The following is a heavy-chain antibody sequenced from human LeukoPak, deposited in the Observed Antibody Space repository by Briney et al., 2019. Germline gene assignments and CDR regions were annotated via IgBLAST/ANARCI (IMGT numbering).Heavy chain of an antibody. J-gene: IGHJ6*02. D-gene: IGHD3-10*01. CDR1: GFTFSSYA. Sequence: PGGSLRLSCAASGFTFSSYAMNWVRQAPGKGLEWVSDISGNGDTTYYADSVKGRFTISRDNSKNTLYLQMNSLRAEDTAVYYCAKRSRRLTIVRGVPREDVWGQGTTVTVSS. V-gene: IGHV3-23*01. CDR2: ISGNGDTT. CDR3: AKRSRRLTIVRGVPREDV.